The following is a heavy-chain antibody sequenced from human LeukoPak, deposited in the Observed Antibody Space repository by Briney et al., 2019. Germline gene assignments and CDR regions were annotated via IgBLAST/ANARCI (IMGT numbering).Heavy chain of an antibody. D-gene: IGHD1-26*01. V-gene: IGHV4-59*01. CDR2: IYCSGST. Sequence: SETLPLTCTVSGGSISSYYWSWIRQPPGKGLEWIGYIYCSGSTNYNPSLKSRVTISVDTSKNQFSLKLSSVTAADTAVYYCAGSPARFGAFDIWGQGTMVTVSS. CDR3: AGSPARFGAFDI. CDR1: GGSISSYY. J-gene: IGHJ3*02.